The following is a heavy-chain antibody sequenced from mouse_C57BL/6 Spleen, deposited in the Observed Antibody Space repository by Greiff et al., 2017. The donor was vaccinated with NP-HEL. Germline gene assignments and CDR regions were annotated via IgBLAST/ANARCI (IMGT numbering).Heavy chain of an antibody. D-gene: IGHD1-1*01. J-gene: IGHJ1*03. CDR3: ARERYYYGSRDWYFDV. V-gene: IGHV1-82*01. CDR2: IYPGDGDT. Sequence: QVQLQQSGPELVKPGASVKISCKASGYAFSSSWMNWVKQRPGKGLEWIGRIYPGDGDTNYNGKFKGKATLTADKSSSTAYMQLSSLTSEDSAVYFCARERYYYGSRDWYFDVWGTGTTVTVSS. CDR1: GYAFSSSW.